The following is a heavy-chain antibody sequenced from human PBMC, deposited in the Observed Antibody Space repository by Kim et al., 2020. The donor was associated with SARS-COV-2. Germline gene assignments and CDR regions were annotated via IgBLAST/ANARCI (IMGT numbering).Heavy chain of an antibody. Sequence: SETLSLTCTVSGGSISSYYWSWIRQPPGKGLEWIGYIYYSGSTNYNPSLKSRVTISVDTSKNQFSLKLSSVTAADTAVYYCASTMIVARGAFDIWGQGTMVTVSS. J-gene: IGHJ3*02. V-gene: IGHV4-59*08. D-gene: IGHD3-22*01. CDR3: ASTMIVARGAFDI. CDR1: GGSISSYY. CDR2: IYYSGST.